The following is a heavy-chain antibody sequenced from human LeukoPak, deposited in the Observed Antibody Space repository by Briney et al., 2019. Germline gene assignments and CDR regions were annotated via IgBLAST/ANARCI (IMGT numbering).Heavy chain of an antibody. CDR1: GGSISSSSYY. Sequence: SETLSLTCTVSGGSISSSSYYWGWIRQPPGKGLEWIGSIYYSGSTYYNPSLKSRVTISVDTSKNQFSLKLSSVTAADTAVYYCARHEASGSSPYYLDYWGQGTLVTVSS. D-gene: IGHD1-26*01. J-gene: IGHJ4*02. CDR2: IYYSGST. CDR3: ARHEASGSSPYYLDY. V-gene: IGHV4-39*01.